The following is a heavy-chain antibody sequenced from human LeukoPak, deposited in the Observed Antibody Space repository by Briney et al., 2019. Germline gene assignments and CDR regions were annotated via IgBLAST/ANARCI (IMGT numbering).Heavy chain of an antibody. V-gene: IGHV4-30-4*01. Sequence: PSQTLSLTCTVSGGSISSGDYYWSWIRQPPGEGLEWIGYIYYSGSTYYNPSLKSRVTISVDTSKNQFSLKLSSVTAADTAVYYCARDRRRSWEPYYYDSSGYYSGWFDPWGQGTLVTVSS. J-gene: IGHJ5*02. CDR1: GGSISSGDYY. D-gene: IGHD3-22*01. CDR3: ARDRRRSWEPYYYDSSGYYSGWFDP. CDR2: IYYSGST.